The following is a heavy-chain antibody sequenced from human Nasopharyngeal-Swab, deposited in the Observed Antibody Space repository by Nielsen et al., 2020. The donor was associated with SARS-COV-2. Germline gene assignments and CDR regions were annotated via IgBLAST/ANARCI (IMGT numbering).Heavy chain of an antibody. J-gene: IGHJ5*02. CDR3: ARGHGSGSWESRYWFDP. V-gene: IGHV4-34*01. CDR2: INHSGST. Sequence: WIRQPPGKGLEWIGEINHSGSTNYNPSLKSRVTISVDTSKNQFSLKLSSVTAADTAVYYCARGHGSGSWESRYWFDPWGQGTLVTVSS. D-gene: IGHD6-13*01.